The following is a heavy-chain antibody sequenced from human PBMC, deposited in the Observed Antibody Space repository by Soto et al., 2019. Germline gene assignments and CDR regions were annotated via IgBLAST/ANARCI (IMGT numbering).Heavy chain of an antibody. CDR2: IYWNDDK. J-gene: IGHJ4*02. CDR1: GFSLSTSGVG. Sequence: SGPTLVNPTQTLTLTCTFSGFSLSTSGVGVGWIRQPPGKALEWLALIYWNDDKRYSPSLKSRLTITKDTSKNQVVLTMTNMDPVDTATYYCAHSNYDFWSGYYYFDYWGQGTLVTVSS. CDR3: AHSNYDFWSGYYYFDY. D-gene: IGHD3-3*01. V-gene: IGHV2-5*01.